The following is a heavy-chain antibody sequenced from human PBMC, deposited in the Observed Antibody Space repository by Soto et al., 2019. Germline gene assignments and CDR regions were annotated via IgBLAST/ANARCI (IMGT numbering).Heavy chain of an antibody. Sequence: SETLSLTCSVSGASITSNSYFWAWIRQPPGKGLEWIGSIYYSGTTYHNPSLKSRVTISVDRSNNQFSLKLTSVTAADTAVYYCARHFSVDHFDYWGQGALVTVSS. CDR1: GASITSNSYF. V-gene: IGHV4-39*01. CDR3: ARHFSVDHFDY. J-gene: IGHJ4*02. D-gene: IGHD3-9*01. CDR2: IYYSGTT.